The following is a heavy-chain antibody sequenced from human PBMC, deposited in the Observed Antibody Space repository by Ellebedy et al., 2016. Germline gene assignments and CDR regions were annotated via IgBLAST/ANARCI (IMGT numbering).Heavy chain of an antibody. D-gene: IGHD3-22*01. V-gene: IGHV3-23*01. CDR1: GFTFSGYA. Sequence: GESLKISXAASGFTFSGYAMGWVRQAPGKGLQWVSGISGSGSNTFYADSVKGRFTISRDNSRNTLSLQMDSLRAEDTAVYYCAKRDYYESRDFYSLFDFWGQGTLVTVSS. CDR2: ISGSGSNT. CDR3: AKRDYYESRDFYSLFDF. J-gene: IGHJ4*02.